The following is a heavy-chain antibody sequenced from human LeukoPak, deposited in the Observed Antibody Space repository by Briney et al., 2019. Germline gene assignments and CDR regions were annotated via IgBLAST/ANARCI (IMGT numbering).Heavy chain of an antibody. CDR2: IYYSGST. CDR3: ARPVCSGGSCYPDWFDP. J-gene: IGHJ5*02. CDR1: GGSIGSSRYY. Sequence: ASETLSLTXTVSGGSIGSSRYYWGWIRQPPGKGLEWIGSIYYSGSTYYNPSLKSRVTISVDTSKNQFYLKLSSVTAADTAVYYCARPVCSGGSCYPDWFDPWGQGTLVTVSS. D-gene: IGHD2-15*01. V-gene: IGHV4-39*01.